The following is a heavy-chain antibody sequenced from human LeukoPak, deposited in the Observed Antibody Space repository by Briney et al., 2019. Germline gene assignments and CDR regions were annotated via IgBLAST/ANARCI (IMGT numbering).Heavy chain of an antibody. D-gene: IGHD4-17*01. Sequence: PGGSLRLSCAASGFTFSSYWMSWVRQATGKGLEWVANIKQDGSEKYYVDSVKGRFTISRDNAKNSLYLQMNSLRAEDTAVYYCARDYGDYASDAFDIWGQGTMVTVSS. J-gene: IGHJ3*02. CDR2: IKQDGSEK. CDR3: ARDYGDYASDAFDI. CDR1: GFTFSSYW. V-gene: IGHV3-7*01.